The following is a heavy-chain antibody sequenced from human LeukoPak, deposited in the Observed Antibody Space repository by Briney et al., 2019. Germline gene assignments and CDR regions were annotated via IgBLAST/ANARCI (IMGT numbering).Heavy chain of an antibody. CDR3: AASPYFDFWTGLKFDS. V-gene: IGHV4-4*09. J-gene: IGHJ4*02. CDR1: GGSMNSFY. Sequence: SETLSLTCTVSGGSMNSFYWTWIRQPPGKGLEWVGHIYPRGSTKHNPSLKSRLTISVDTSKNQFSLNLSSVTAADTAVYYCAASPYFDFWTGLKFDSWGQGSLVTVSS. CDR2: IYPRGST. D-gene: IGHD3-3*01.